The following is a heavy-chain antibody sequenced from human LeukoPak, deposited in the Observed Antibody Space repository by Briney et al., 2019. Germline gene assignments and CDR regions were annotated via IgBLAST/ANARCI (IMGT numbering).Heavy chain of an antibody. CDR2: VSAYNGNT. CDR1: GYTFTGYY. D-gene: IGHD2/OR15-2a*01. J-gene: IGHJ4*02. V-gene: IGHV1-18*04. CDR3: ARRGRIGAVDY. Sequence: GASVKVSCKASGYTFTGYYMHWVRQAPGQGLEWMGWVSAYNGNTNYAQKLQGRVTMTTDTSTSTAYMELRSLRSDDTAVYYCARRGRIGAVDYWGQGTLVTVSS.